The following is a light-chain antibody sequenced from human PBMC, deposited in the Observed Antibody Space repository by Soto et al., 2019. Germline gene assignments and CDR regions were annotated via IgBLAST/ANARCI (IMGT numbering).Light chain of an antibody. CDR1: QSVSSSY. CDR2: GAS. CDR3: QQYGSSPGT. J-gene: IGKJ1*01. V-gene: IGKV3-20*01. Sequence: ETVLTQSPGTLSLSPGERATLSCRASQSVSSSYLAWYQQKPGQAPRLLIYGASSRATGIPDRFSGSGSGTDFTITISRLEPEDFAVYYCQQYGSSPGTFGQGTKVEIK.